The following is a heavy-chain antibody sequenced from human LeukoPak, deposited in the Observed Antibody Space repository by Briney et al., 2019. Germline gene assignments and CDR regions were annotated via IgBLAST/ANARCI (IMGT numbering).Heavy chain of an antibody. V-gene: IGHV3-30-3*01. D-gene: IGHD4-17*01. J-gene: IGHJ5*02. CDR2: TSYDGSNQ. CDR3: AREGAHDYGDYWFDP. CDR1: GFTFSSYA. Sequence: GGSLRLSCAASGFTFSSYAMHWVRQAPGKGLEWVALTSYDGSNQYYADSVMGRFTISRDNAKNSLYLQMNSLRAEDTAVYYCAREGAHDYGDYWFDPWGQGTLVTVSS.